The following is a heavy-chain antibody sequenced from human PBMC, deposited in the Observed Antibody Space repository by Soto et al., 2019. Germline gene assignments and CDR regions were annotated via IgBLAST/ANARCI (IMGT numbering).Heavy chain of an antibody. CDR1: GGSISSGYYY. J-gene: IGHJ4*02. CDR2: IHYSGTT. V-gene: IGHV4-61*01. CDR3: ARYNSYAIDY. Sequence: SETLSLTCSVSGGSISSGYYYWSRIRQPPGKGLEWIANIHYSGTTNYNPSLASRVTLSVDTSKNQFSLKMTSATAADRAMYFCARYNSYAIDYWGRGTLVTVSS. D-gene: IGHD2-8*01.